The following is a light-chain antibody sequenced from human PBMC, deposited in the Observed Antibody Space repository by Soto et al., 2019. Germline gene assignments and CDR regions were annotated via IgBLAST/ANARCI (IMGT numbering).Light chain of an antibody. CDR2: DAS. Sequence: DIQMTQSPSSLSASVGDRVTITCRASQDISNYLNWYQKKPGKAPKLLIYDASNLETGVPSRFSGSGSGTDFTFTISSLQPEDIATYDCQQYDNLPLTFGGGTKVDIK. CDR1: QDISNY. CDR3: QQYDNLPLT. V-gene: IGKV1-33*01. J-gene: IGKJ4*01.